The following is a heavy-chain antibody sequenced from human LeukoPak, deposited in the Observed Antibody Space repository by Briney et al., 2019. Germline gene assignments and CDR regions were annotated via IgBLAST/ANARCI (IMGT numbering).Heavy chain of an antibody. J-gene: IGHJ4*02. D-gene: IGHD6-19*01. CDR3: AREVGGEGSGWFLDY. V-gene: IGHV1-69*04. Sequence: ASVKVSCKASGGTFSSYAISWVRQAPGQGLEWMGRIIPILGIANYAQKFQGRVTITADKSTSTAYMELSSLRSEDTAEYYCAREVGGEGSGWFLDYWGQGTLVTVSS. CDR1: GGTFSSYA. CDR2: IIPILGIA.